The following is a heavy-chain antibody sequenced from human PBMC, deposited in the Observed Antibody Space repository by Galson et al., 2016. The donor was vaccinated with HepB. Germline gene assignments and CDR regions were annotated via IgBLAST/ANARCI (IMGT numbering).Heavy chain of an antibody. Sequence: SLRLSCAASGFAFSDAWMTWVRQAPGKGLEWVGRVKSKADGGTIDYAAPVKGRFTISRDDSKNTLSLQMNRLRTEDTAVYFCTTIKNYWGQGTLVTVSS. J-gene: IGHJ4*02. CDR2: VKSKADGGTI. V-gene: IGHV3-15*01. CDR3: TTIKNY. CDR1: GFAFSDAW.